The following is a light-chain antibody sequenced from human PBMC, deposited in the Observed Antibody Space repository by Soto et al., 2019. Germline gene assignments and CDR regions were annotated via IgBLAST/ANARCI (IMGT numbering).Light chain of an antibody. V-gene: IGKV1-33*01. CDR3: KHYNSLPIT. J-gene: IGKJ5*01. CDR1: QDIRFY. CDR2: DAS. Sequence: DIQMTQSPSSLSASLGDRVTITCQASQDIRFYLNWYQHKTGQAPKLLIYDASQLETGVPSKFSGSGSGTDFTFTIKNLQAEDIGTYYCKHYNSLPITFGQGTRLEIK.